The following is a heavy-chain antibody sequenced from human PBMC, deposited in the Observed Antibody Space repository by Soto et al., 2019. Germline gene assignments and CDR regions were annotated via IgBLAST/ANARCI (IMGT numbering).Heavy chain of an antibody. Sequence: SETLSLTCAVSGDSISNYYWSWLRQPPGKGLEWIGYIYSSGTINYNTSLKSRVTMSIATSKNQFSLKLTSVIAADTGVYYCARTRWNYDFDSWGQGILVTVSS. D-gene: IGHD1-7*01. V-gene: IGHV4-59*01. J-gene: IGHJ4*02. CDR3: ARTRWNYDFDS. CDR1: GDSISNYY. CDR2: IYSSGTI.